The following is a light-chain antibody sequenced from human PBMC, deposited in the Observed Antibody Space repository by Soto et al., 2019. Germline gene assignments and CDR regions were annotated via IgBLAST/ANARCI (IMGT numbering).Light chain of an antibody. CDR2: GAS. V-gene: IGKV3-15*01. J-gene: IGKJ2*01. Sequence: EVVMTQSPANLSVSPGDRATLSCRASQSVSSDLAWHQQKPGQAPRLLIYGASTKATAIPTTFNGSGSATPFTPTLSGVETEAFTVYYCQHYENGPFTFGQGTNLDTK. CDR1: QSVSSD. CDR3: QHYENGPFT.